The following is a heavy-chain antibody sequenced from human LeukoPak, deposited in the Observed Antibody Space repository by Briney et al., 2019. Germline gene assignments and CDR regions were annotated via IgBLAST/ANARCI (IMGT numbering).Heavy chain of an antibody. CDR2: ISGSGSTK. CDR1: GFTFSSYE. J-gene: IGHJ6*04. CDR3: ARGGYCAGGRGEKDV. D-gene: IGHD6-25*01. Sequence: GGSLRLSCAASGFTFSSYEMSWVRQAPGKGLEWVSYISGSGSTKYYADSVKGRFTISRDNAKNSLYLQMNSLRAEDTAVYYCARGGYCAGGRGEKDVWGKGTTVTISS. V-gene: IGHV3-48*03.